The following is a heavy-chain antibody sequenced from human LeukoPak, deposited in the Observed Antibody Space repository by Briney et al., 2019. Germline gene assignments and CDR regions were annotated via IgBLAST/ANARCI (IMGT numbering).Heavy chain of an antibody. CDR3: ARSPSPYSSGWYFDY. V-gene: IGHV6-1*01. J-gene: IGHJ4*02. D-gene: IGHD6-19*01. CDR1: GDSVSINSAA. CDR2: TYQRSKWYN. Sequence: SQTLSLTCAISGDSVSINSAAWNWIRQPPSRGLEWLGRTYQRSKWYNDYAVSVKSRITINPDISKNQFSLQLNSVTPEGTAVYYCARSPSPYSSGWYFDYWGQGTLVTVSS.